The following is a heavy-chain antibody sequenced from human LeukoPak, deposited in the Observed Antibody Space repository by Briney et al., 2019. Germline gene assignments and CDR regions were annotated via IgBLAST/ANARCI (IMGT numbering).Heavy chain of an antibody. Sequence: GGSLRLSCAASGFTFSSYWMSWVRQAPGKGLEWVANIKQDGSEKYYVDSVKGRFTISRDNAKNSLYLQMNSLRAEDTAVYYCAKERDIVVVVAATISWFDPWGQGTLVTVSS. J-gene: IGHJ5*02. V-gene: IGHV3-7*03. CDR2: IKQDGSEK. D-gene: IGHD2-15*01. CDR3: AKERDIVVVVAATISWFDP. CDR1: GFTFSSYW.